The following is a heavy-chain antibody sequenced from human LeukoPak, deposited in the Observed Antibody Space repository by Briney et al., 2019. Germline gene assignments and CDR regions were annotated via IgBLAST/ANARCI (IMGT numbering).Heavy chain of an antibody. Sequence: ASVKVSCKASGYIFSDFDINWVRQASGQGLEWVAWMNPNSGNPAYAQEFQGRATVSGNISISTAYLELRSLRSDDTAVYYCARDRRITMVRGVINWFDPWGQGTLVTVSS. CDR3: ARDRRITMVRGVINWFDP. CDR2: MNPNSGNP. D-gene: IGHD3-10*01. V-gene: IGHV1-8*03. CDR1: GYIFSDFD. J-gene: IGHJ5*02.